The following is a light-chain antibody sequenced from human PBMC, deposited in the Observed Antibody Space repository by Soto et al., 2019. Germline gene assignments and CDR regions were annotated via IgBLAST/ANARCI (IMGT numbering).Light chain of an antibody. CDR1: QSISSH. J-gene: IGKJ1*01. CDR3: QQYNSYSRT. Sequence: DIQMTQSPSTVSASVGDRVRLTCRASQSISSHLNWYQQIPGKAPKLLIYAASSLESGVPSRFSGSGSGTEFTLTISSLQPDDFATYYCQQYNSYSRTFGQGTKVDIK. V-gene: IGKV1-5*01. CDR2: AAS.